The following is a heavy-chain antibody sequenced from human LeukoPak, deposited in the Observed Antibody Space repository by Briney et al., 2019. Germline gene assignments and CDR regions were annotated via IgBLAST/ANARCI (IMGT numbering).Heavy chain of an antibody. CDR3: GRLRGAMTTVTSNFDS. Sequence: SQTLSLTCTVSGGSISSGDYYWSWIRQPPGKRLEWIGYIYYSGSTYYNPSLKSRITISVDTSKNQFSLKLGSVTAADTAVYYCGRLRGAMTTVTSNFDSWGQGTLVTVSS. D-gene: IGHD4-17*01. J-gene: IGHJ4*02. CDR2: IYYSGST. CDR1: GGSISSGDYY. V-gene: IGHV4-30-4*01.